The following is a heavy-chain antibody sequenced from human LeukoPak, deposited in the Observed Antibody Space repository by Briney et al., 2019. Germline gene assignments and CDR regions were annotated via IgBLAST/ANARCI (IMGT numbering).Heavy chain of an antibody. D-gene: IGHD2-2*01. V-gene: IGHV4-39*07. CDR2: MYYSGST. J-gene: IGHJ6*02. CDR3: ARDAGHQVSRRNYYAMDV. Sequence: ASETLSLTCTVSGGSISSSTYYWGWVRQPPGKGLEWIGSMYYSGSTYYNPSLKSRVTISVDTSKNQLSLKLSSVTAADTAVYYCARDAGHQVSRRNYYAMDVWGQGTTVTVSS. CDR1: GGSISSSTYY.